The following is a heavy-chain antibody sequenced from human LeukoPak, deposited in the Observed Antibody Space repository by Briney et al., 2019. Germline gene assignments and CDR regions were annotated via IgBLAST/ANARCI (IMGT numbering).Heavy chain of an antibody. CDR2: IYYIGST. V-gene: IGHV4-31*03. J-gene: IGHJ3*02. D-gene: IGHD7-27*01. Sequence: PSETLSLTCTVSGGSISSGDDYWSWIRQHPGKGLEWIGYIYYIGSTSYNPSLKSRITISIDTSKNQFSLKLSSVTAADTAVYYCARDLTWGRGRGFDIWCQGTMVTVSS. CDR3: ARDLTWGRGRGFDI. CDR1: GGSISSGDDY.